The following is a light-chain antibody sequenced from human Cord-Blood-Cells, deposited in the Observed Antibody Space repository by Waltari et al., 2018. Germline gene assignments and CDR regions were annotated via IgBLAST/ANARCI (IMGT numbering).Light chain of an antibody. CDR1: SSHVGSYNL. CDR2: EGS. V-gene: IGLV2-23*01. Sequence: QSALTQPASVSGSPGQSITIPCTGTSSHVGSYNLVSWYQHHPGKAPKLMIYEGSKRPSGVSNRFSGSKSGNTASLTISGLQAEDEADYYCCSYAGSSTLVFGGGTKLTVL. J-gene: IGLJ3*02. CDR3: CSYAGSSTLV.